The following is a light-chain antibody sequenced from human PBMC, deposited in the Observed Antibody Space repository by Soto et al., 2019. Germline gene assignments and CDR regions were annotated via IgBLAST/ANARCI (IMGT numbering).Light chain of an antibody. J-gene: IGKJ5*01. V-gene: IGKV1-39*01. CDR3: QQSYSSIT. Sequence: DIQMTQSPSTLSASVGDIVTINFRASQSTSSYLAWYQQKPGEAPKLLIYDASALPRGVPSTFSGGGSGTDFTLTISSLQPEDFATYYCQQSYSSITFGQGTRLEIK. CDR1: QSTSSY. CDR2: DAS.